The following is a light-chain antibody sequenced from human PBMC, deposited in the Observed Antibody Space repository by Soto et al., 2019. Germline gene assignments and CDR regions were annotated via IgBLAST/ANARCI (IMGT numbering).Light chain of an antibody. J-gene: IGLJ1*01. V-gene: IGLV3-1*01. Sequence: SYELTQPPSVSVSPGQTASITCSGDKLGDKYACWYQQKPGQSPVLVIYQDSKRPSGIPERFSGSNSGNTATLTISGTQAMDEADYYCQAWDTYRVFGTGTQLTVL. CDR2: QDS. CDR3: QAWDTYRV. CDR1: KLGDKY.